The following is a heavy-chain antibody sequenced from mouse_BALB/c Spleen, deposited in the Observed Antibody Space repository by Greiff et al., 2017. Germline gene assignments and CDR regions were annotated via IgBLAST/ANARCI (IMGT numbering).Heavy chain of an antibody. V-gene: IGHV1-31*01. CDR2: INPYNGAT. CDR1: GYSFTGYY. Sequence: VQLKQSGPELVKPGASVKISCKASGYSFTGYYMHWVKQSHVKSLEWIGRINPYNGATSYNQNFKDKASLTVDKSSSTAYMELHSLTSEDSAVYYCARCPFFYYAMDYWGQGTSVTVSS. J-gene: IGHJ4*01. CDR3: ARCPFFYYAMDY.